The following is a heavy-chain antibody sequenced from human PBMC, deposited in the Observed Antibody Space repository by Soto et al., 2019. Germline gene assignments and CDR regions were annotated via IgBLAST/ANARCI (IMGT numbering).Heavy chain of an antibody. D-gene: IGHD6-6*01. CDR3: ARAYSSSSWFDP. V-gene: IGHV3-53*02. J-gene: IGHJ5*02. CDR2: IYSCGNT. Sequence: EVQLVETGGGLIQPGGSLRLSCAASGFTVSSNYMTWVRQAPGKGLEWVSFIYSCGNTFYADSVKGRFTISRDNSKNTLYLQLNSLRAEDTAVYDCARAYSSSSWFDPWGQGTLVTVSS. CDR1: GFTVSSNY.